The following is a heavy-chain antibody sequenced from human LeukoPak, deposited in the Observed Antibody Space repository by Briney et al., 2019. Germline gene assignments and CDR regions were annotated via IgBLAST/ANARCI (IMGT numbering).Heavy chain of an antibody. CDR3: ARQTGYNWNDVAPDNWFDP. J-gene: IGHJ5*02. CDR2: IYPGDSDT. V-gene: IGHV5-51*01. D-gene: IGHD1-1*01. CDR1: GFTVSSNY. Sequence: GGSLRLSCAASGFTVSSNYMSWVRQMPGKGLEWMGIIYPGDSDTRYSPSFQGQVTISADKSISTAYLQWSSLKASDTAMYYCARQTGYNWNDVAPDNWFDPWGRGTLVAVSS.